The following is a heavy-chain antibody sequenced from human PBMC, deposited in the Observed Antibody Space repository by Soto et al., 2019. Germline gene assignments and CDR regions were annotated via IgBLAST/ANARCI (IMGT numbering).Heavy chain of an antibody. Sequence: ASVKVSCKASGYTFPSYGISWVRQAPGQGLEWMGWISAYNGNTNYAQKLQGRVTMTTDTSTSTAYMELRSLRSDDTAVYYCARDRYYYDSSGYYRFDYWGQGTLVTVSS. CDR2: ISAYNGNT. J-gene: IGHJ4*02. CDR3: ARDRYYYDSSGYYRFDY. V-gene: IGHV1-18*01. D-gene: IGHD3-22*01. CDR1: GYTFPSYG.